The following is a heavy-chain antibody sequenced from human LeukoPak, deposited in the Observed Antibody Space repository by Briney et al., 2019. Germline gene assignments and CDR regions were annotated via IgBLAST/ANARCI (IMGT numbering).Heavy chain of an antibody. CDR2: FDPEDGET. CDR1: GYTLTELS. D-gene: IGHD5-18*01. Sequence: ASGKVSCKVSGYTLTELSMHWVRQAPGKGREWMGGFDPEDGETSYAQKFQGRVTMTEDTSTDTAYMELSSLRSEDTAVYYCATIGGYSYGYEGKNWFDPWGQGTLVTVSS. CDR3: ATIGGYSYGYEGKNWFDP. J-gene: IGHJ5*02. V-gene: IGHV1-24*01.